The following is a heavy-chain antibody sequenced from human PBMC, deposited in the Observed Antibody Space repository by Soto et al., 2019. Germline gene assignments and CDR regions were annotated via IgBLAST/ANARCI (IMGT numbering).Heavy chain of an antibody. D-gene: IGHD3-3*01. Sequence: SETLSLTCAVYGGSFSGYYWSWIRQPPGKGLGWIGEINHSGSTNYNPSLKSRVTISVDTSKNQFSLKLSSVTAADTAVYYCARGPTATRYYDFWSGYCYFDYWGQGTLVTVSS. CDR3: ARGPTATRYYDFWSGYCYFDY. J-gene: IGHJ4*02. V-gene: IGHV4-34*01. CDR1: GGSFSGYY. CDR2: INHSGST.